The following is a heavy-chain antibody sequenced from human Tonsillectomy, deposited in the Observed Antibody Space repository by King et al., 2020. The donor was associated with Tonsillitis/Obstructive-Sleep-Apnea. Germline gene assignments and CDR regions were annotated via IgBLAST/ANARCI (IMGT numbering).Heavy chain of an antibody. V-gene: IGHV3-48*03. CDR3: ARRVPYYGMDV. Sequence: VQLVESGGGLVQPGGSLRLSCVTSGFTFSSYEMNWVRQAPGKGLEWVSYISRSDNTIHDAVSVKGRFTISRDNAKNSVFLQMNSLRVEDTAVYYCARRVPYYGMDVWGQGTTVTVSS. CDR1: GFTFSSYE. CDR2: ISRSDNTI. D-gene: IGHD4/OR15-4a*01. J-gene: IGHJ6*02.